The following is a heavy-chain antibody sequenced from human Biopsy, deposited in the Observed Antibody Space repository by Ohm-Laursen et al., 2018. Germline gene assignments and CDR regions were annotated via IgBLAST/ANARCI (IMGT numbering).Heavy chain of an antibody. Sequence: SLRLSCTASGFTFTSYGMHWVRQAPGKGLEWVAVISYDGSGEYYADSLQGRFTISRDNSKNTLFLQMNSLRAADTAIYYCASDLNGDPSAFDYWGQGTPVTVSS. CDR3: ASDLNGDPSAFDY. J-gene: IGHJ4*02. D-gene: IGHD4-17*01. CDR1: GFTFTSYG. CDR2: ISYDGSGE. V-gene: IGHV3-30*03.